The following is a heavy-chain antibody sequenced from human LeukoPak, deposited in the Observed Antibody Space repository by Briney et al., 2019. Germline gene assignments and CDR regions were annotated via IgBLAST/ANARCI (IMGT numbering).Heavy chain of an antibody. CDR3: ARHSSTGWYYFDY. V-gene: IGHV3-66*04. Sequence: GGSLRLSCAASGFSFSGFVMSWVRQAPGKGLEWVSIIYSAGSTYYADSVKGRFTISRDDSKNTLYLQMNSLRAEDTAVYYCARHSSTGWYYFDYWGQGTLDTVSS. D-gene: IGHD6-19*01. J-gene: IGHJ4*02. CDR2: IYSAGST. CDR1: GFSFSGFV.